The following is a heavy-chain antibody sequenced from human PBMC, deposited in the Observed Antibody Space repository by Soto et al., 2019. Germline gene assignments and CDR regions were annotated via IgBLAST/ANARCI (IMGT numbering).Heavy chain of an antibody. D-gene: IGHD6-25*01. CDR1: GGSFSGYY. J-gene: IGHJ5*02. CDR2: INHSGST. CDR3: ARRSAAGP. V-gene: IGHV4-34*01. Sequence: QVQLQQWGAGLLKPSETLSLTCAVYGGSFSGYYWSWIRQPPGKGLEWIGEINHSGSTNYNPSLKSRVTISVDTSKNQFSLKLSSVTAADTAVYYSARRSAAGPWGQGTLVTVSS.